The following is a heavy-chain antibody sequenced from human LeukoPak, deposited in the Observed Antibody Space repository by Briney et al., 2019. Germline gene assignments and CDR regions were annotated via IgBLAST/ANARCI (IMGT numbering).Heavy chain of an antibody. Sequence: PGGSLRLSCAASGFTFNNAWMSWVRQAPGKGLDWVGRIKSRTDGGTIDYAAPVKGRFTIAGDDSKNTLYLQMNGLKTEDTAFYYCCISEWDSTSWFSSWGQGTLVTVSS. D-gene: IGHD6-13*01. CDR2: IKSRTDGGTI. CDR1: GFTFNNAW. CDR3: CISEWDSTSWFSS. J-gene: IGHJ5*01. V-gene: IGHV3-15*01.